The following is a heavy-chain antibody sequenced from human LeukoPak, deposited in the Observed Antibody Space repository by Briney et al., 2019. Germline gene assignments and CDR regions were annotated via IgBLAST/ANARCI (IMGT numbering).Heavy chain of an antibody. J-gene: IGHJ4*02. CDR1: GFTFSDFY. CDR3: ARDRLQYSYGYDY. Sequence: GGSLRLSCAASGFTFSDFYMSWIRQAPGKGLEWVSYISSTGSYTDYADSVKGRCTISRDNAKNSLYLQMNSLRAEDTAVYYCARDRLQYSYGYDYWGQGTLVTVSS. V-gene: IGHV3-11*05. D-gene: IGHD5-18*01. CDR2: ISSTGSYT.